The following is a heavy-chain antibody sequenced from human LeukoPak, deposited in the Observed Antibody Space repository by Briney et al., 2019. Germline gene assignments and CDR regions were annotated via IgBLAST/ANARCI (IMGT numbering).Heavy chain of an antibody. V-gene: IGHV1-69*04. CDR1: GGTFSSYS. Sequence: ASVKVSCKASGGTFSSYSISWVRQAPGQGLEWVGRIVPIVEITNYARKFQGRVTITADTSTSTSYMELNSLRSEDTAVYYCAKDANFVVMSDYYMDVWGKGTTVTVSS. J-gene: IGHJ6*03. CDR3: AKDANFVVMSDYYMDV. CDR2: IVPIVEIT. D-gene: IGHD2-15*01.